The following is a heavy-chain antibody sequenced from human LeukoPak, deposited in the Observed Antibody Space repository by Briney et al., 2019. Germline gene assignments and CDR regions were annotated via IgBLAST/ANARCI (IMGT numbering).Heavy chain of an antibody. CDR1: GFTFSTCS. CDR3: AKTGDSSGWSDFDY. Sequence: GGSLRLSCAASGFTFSTCSMNWVRQAPGKGLEWVAVISYDGSNKYYVDSVKGRFTISRDNSKNTLYLQMNSLRAEDTAVYYCAKTGDSSGWSDFDYWGQGTLVTVSS. J-gene: IGHJ4*02. D-gene: IGHD6-19*01. CDR2: ISYDGSNK. V-gene: IGHV3-30*18.